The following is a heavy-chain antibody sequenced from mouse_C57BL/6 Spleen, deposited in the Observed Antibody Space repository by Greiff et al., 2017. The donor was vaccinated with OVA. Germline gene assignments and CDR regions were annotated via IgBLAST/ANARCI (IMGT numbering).Heavy chain of an antibody. D-gene: IGHD1-1*01. V-gene: IGHV1-15*01. CDR2: IDPETGGT. Sequence: VQLKESGAELVRPGASVTLSCKASGYTFTDYEMHWVKQTPVHGLEWIGAIDPETGGTAYNQKFKGKAILTADKSSSTAYMELRSLTSEDSAVYYCTRSNYYGSSYAMDYWGQGTSVTVSS. J-gene: IGHJ4*01. CDR1: GYTFTDYE. CDR3: TRSNYYGSSYAMDY.